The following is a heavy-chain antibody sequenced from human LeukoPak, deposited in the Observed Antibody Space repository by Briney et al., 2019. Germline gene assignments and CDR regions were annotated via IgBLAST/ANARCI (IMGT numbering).Heavy chain of an antibody. J-gene: IGHJ3*02. D-gene: IGHD3-3*01. V-gene: IGHV3-33*01. CDR2: IWYDGSNK. CDR3: ARAKAYYDFWSGYSTDAFDI. Sequence: PGTSLRLSCAASGFTFSSYGMHWVRQAPGKGLKWVAVIWYDGSNKYYADSVKGRFTISRDNSKNTLYLQMNSLRAEDTAVYYCARAKAYYDFWSGYSTDAFDIWGQGTMVTVSS. CDR1: GFTFSSYG.